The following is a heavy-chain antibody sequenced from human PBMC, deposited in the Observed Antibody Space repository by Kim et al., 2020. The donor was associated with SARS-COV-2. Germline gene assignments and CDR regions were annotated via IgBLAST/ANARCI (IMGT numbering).Heavy chain of an antibody. CDR2: IKHDGSEI. J-gene: IGHJ4*02. CDR1: GFTFRSYW. CDR3: ARWARSASSAFGY. D-gene: IGHD6-6*01. V-gene: IGHV3-7*01. Sequence: GGSLRLSCAASGFTFRSYWMTWVRQAPGKGLEWVATIKHDGSEIYYVDSVKGRFTTSRDNTKNSLYLQMDSLRAEDTAVYYCARWARSASSAFGYCGQGTLGTVSS.